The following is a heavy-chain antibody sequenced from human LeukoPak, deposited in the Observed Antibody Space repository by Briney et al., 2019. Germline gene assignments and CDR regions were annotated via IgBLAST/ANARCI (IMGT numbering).Heavy chain of an antibody. V-gene: IGHV4-39*01. CDR3: AMMSQKWILVK. D-gene: IGHD5-12*01. CDR2: DFHTWGT. CDR1: GGSINSNSSY. J-gene: IGHJ4*02. Sequence: PSETLSLTCTVSGGSINSNSSYWAWIRQPPRKALEGIGHDFHTWGTYSNWSLKSRLPLYVDTSRHQFSLSLRYVNAADTALYYCAMMSQKWILVKWGQGTQVTVSS.